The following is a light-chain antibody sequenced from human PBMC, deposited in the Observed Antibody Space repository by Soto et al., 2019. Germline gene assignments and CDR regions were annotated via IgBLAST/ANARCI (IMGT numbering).Light chain of an antibody. Sequence: QSVLTQPASVSGSPGQSITISCTATSSDVGSFNYVSWYQHHPGKAPKLMIYEVTSRPSGVSNRFSGSKSDNTASLTISGLQAEDEADYYCVSYATSTTLYVFGSGTKLTVL. CDR3: VSYATSTTLYV. J-gene: IGLJ1*01. CDR1: SSDVGSFNY. CDR2: EVT. V-gene: IGLV2-14*01.